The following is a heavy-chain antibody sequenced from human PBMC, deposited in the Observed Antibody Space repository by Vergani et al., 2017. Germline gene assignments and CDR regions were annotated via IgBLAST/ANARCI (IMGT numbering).Heavy chain of an antibody. CDR1: GFTFSSYG. J-gene: IGHJ4*02. Sequence: QVQLVESGGGVVQPGGSLRLSCAASGFTFSSYGMHWVRQAPGKGLEWVAFIRYDGSNKYYADSVKGRFTISRDNSKNTLYLQMNSLRAEHTAVYSCATESGYSYGYVALDYWGQGTLVTVSS. CDR3: ATESGYSYGYVALDY. CDR2: IRYDGSNK. V-gene: IGHV3-30*02. D-gene: IGHD5-18*01.